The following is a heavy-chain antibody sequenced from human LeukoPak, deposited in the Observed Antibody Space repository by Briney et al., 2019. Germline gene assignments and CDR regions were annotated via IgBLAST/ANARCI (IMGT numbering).Heavy chain of an antibody. CDR1: GGSISSHY. CDR2: IYYSGST. CDR3: ARVYYDYLLYKGGYYWYHFGMDV. J-gene: IGHJ6*02. Sequence: KTSETLSLTCSVSGGSISSHYWSWIRQPPGKQLEWIGYIYYSGSTNYNPSLKSRVTISVDTSKNQFSLKMSSVTAADTAAYYCARVYYDYLLYKGGYYWYHFGMDVWGQGTTVTVSS. V-gene: IGHV4-59*11. D-gene: IGHD3-9*01.